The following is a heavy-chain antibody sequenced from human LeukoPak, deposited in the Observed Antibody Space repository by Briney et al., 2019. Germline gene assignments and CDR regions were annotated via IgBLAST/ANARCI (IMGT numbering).Heavy chain of an antibody. Sequence: PSETLSLTCAVYGGSFSGYYWSWIRQPPGKGLEWIGEINHSGSTNYNPSLKSRVTISVDTSKNQFSLKLSSVTAADTAVYYCARHSGYGSGSFRYYYYYMDVWGKGTTVTISS. CDR2: INHSGST. CDR1: GGSFSGYY. J-gene: IGHJ6*03. V-gene: IGHV4-34*01. CDR3: ARHSGYGSGSFRYYYYYMDV. D-gene: IGHD3-10*01.